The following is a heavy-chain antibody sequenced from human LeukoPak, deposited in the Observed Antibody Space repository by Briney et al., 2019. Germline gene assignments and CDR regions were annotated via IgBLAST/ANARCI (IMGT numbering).Heavy chain of an antibody. D-gene: IGHD3-3*01. CDR1: GFTFSSYS. J-gene: IGHJ4*02. CDR3: ARENTIFGVVQYYFDY. CDR2: ISSSSSYI. V-gene: IGHV3-21*01. Sequence: PGGSLRLSCAASGFTFSSYSMNWVRQAPGKGLEWVSSISSSSSYIYYADSVKGRFTISRDNAKNSLYLQMNSLRAEDTAVYYCARENTIFGVVQYYFDYWGQGTLVTVSS.